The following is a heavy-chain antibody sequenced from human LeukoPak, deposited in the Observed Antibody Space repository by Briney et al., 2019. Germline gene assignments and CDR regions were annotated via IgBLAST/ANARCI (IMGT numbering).Heavy chain of an antibody. Sequence: ASVKVSCKASGYIFTSYGISWVRQAPGQGLEWMGWISGYNGNTNYVQKLQGRVIMTTDTSTSTAYMELRSLRSDDTAVYYCTRGTRSGWDSGWFDPWGQGTLVTASS. D-gene: IGHD6-19*01. CDR3: TRGTRSGWDSGWFDP. J-gene: IGHJ5*02. V-gene: IGHV1-18*01. CDR1: GYIFTSYG. CDR2: ISGYNGNT.